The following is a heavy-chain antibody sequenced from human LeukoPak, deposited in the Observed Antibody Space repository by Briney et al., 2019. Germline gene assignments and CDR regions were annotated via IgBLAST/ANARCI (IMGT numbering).Heavy chain of an antibody. CDR3: TRHRNYGYDF. CDR2: IRNEANRYTT. Sequence: GGSLRLSCAASGLTLGGYYMDRVRQAPGKGLEWVARIRNEANRYTTEYAASVKGRLTISRDDSKNSLYLQMNSLKTKDTAVYYCTRHRNYGYDFWGQGTLVTVSS. J-gene: IGHJ4*02. D-gene: IGHD5-18*01. V-gene: IGHV3-72*01. CDR1: GLTLGGYY.